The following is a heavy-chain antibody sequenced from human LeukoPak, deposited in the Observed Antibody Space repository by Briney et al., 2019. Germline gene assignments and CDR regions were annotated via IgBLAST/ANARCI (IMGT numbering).Heavy chain of an antibody. Sequence: GGSLRLSCVASGFNFRNYAMTWVRQAPGKGLEYVSAISGNGDTTYYANSVKGRFTISRDNSKNTLYLQMGSLRAEDMAVYYCARGLGYCSRTSCYPDYWGQGTLVTVSS. V-gene: IGHV3-64*01. CDR2: ISGNGDTT. D-gene: IGHD2-2*01. J-gene: IGHJ4*02. CDR1: GFNFRNYA. CDR3: ARGLGYCSRTSCYPDY.